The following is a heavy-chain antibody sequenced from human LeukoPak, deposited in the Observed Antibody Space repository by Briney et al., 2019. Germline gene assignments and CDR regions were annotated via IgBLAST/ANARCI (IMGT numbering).Heavy chain of an antibody. CDR2: ISSNGGST. V-gene: IGHV3-64*04. CDR1: GFTFSSYA. J-gene: IGHJ4*02. D-gene: IGHD3-10*01. CDR3: AKEGPDGDYFDN. Sequence: GGSLRLSCSASGFTFSSYAMHWVRQAPGKGLEYVSAISSNGGSTYYADSVKGRFTISRDNSKNTLYLQMNSLRAEDTAVYYCAKEGPDGDYFDNWGQGTLVTVSS.